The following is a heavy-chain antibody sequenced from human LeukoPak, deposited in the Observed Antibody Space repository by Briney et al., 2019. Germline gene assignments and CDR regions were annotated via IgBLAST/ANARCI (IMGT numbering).Heavy chain of an antibody. V-gene: IGHV5-51*01. CDR2: IYPGDSDT. CDR1: GYSFTSYW. J-gene: IGHJ4*02. CDR3: ARHETGPYFDY. D-gene: IGHD1-1*01. Sequence: RGESLKISCKGPGYSFTSYWIGWVRQMPGKGLECMGIIYPGDSDTRYSPSFQGQVTISADKSISTAYLQWSSLKASDTAIYYCARHETGPYFDYWGQGTLVTVSS.